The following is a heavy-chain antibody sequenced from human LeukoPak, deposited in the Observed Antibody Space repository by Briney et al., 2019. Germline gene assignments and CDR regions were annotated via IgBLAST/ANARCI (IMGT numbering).Heavy chain of an antibody. CDR3: AKSEGIRDYYDSSGYYYDY. J-gene: IGHJ4*02. Sequence: GGSLRLSCAAPGFTFSSYAMSWVRQAPGKGLEWVSAISGSGGSTYYADSVKGRFTISRDNSKNTLYLQMNSLRAEDTAVYYCAKSEGIRDYYDSSGYYYDYWGQGTLVTVSS. CDR1: GFTFSSYA. D-gene: IGHD3-22*01. V-gene: IGHV3-23*01. CDR2: ISGSGGST.